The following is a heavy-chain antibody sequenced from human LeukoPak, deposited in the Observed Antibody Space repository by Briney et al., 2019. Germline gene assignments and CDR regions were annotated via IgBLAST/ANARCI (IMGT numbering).Heavy chain of an antibody. J-gene: IGHJ5*02. CDR2: INHSGST. D-gene: IGHD3-9*01. Sequence: SETLSLTCAFYGGSFSGYYWSWIRQPPGKGLEWIGEINHSGSTNYNPSLKSRVTISVDTSKNQFSLKLSSVTAADTAVYYCARRGKITIFLLYKTRNNWFDPWGQGTLVTVSS. CDR1: GGSFSGYY. CDR3: ARRGKITIFLLYKTRNNWFDP. V-gene: IGHV4-34*01.